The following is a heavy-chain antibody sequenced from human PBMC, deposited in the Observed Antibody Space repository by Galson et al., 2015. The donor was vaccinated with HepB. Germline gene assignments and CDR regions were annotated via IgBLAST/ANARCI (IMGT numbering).Heavy chain of an antibody. CDR1: GYTFTSYD. D-gene: IGHD2-15*01. J-gene: IGHJ6*03. CDR2: MNPNSGNT. V-gene: IGHV1-8*01. CDR3: ASWGRQYCSGGSCYSERYYYYMDV. Sequence: SVKVSCKASGYTFTSYDINRVRQATGQGLEWMGWMNPNSGNTGYAQKFQGRVTMTRNTSISTAYMELSSLRSEDTAVYYCASWGRQYCSGGSCYSERYYYYMDVWGKGTTVTVSS.